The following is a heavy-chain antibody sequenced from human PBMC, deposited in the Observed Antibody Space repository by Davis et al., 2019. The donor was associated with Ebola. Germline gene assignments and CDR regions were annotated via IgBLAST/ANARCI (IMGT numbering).Heavy chain of an antibody. Sequence: SETLSLTCAVYGGSFSGYYWSWIRQPPGKGLEWIGEINHSGSTNYNPSLKSRVTISVDTSKNQFSLKLSSVTVADTAVYYCARHRSSSSVGVSWFDPWGQGTLVTVSS. D-gene: IGHD6-6*01. J-gene: IGHJ5*02. CDR3: ARHRSSSSVGVSWFDP. CDR1: GGSFSGYY. CDR2: INHSGST. V-gene: IGHV4-34*01.